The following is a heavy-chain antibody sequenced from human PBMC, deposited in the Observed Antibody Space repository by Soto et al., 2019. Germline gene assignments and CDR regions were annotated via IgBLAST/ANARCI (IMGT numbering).Heavy chain of an antibody. J-gene: IGHJ4*02. V-gene: IGHV1-18*04. Sequence: AAVKVSCKGCGCTFTKYGVSWVRQAPGQGLEWMGWISTYNGNTNYPQKLQGRVTMTTDTSTSTAYMELRSLRFDDTAVYYCARDRYNTFDYWGQGTLVTVSS. CDR1: GCTFTKYG. CDR3: ARDRYNTFDY. CDR2: ISTYNGNT. D-gene: IGHD1-20*01.